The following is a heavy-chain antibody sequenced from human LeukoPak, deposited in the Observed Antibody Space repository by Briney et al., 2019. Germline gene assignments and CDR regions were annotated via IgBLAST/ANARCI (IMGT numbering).Heavy chain of an antibody. CDR1: GYIFIAYY. D-gene: IGHD3-10*01. CDR3: ASYNSGYNWLVT. Sequence: ASVKVSCKASGYIFIAYYIHWVRQAPGQELEWMGWIHPHSGVTNYAQTFQGRVTVTLDTSSGTAYLELSRLRSDDTALYYCASYNSGYNWLVTWGQGTQVTVSS. CDR2: IHPHSGVT. V-gene: IGHV1-2*02. J-gene: IGHJ5*02.